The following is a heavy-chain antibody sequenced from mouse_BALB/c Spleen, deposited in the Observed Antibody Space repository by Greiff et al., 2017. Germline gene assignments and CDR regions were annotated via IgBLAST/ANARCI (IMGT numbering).Heavy chain of an antibody. V-gene: IGHV1S81*02. Sequence: QVQLKQSGAELVKPGASVKLSCKASGYTFTSYYMYWVKQRPGQGLEWIGEINPSNGGTNFNEKFKSKATLTVDKSSSTEYMQLSSLTSEDSAVYYWTRGFWDDEAMDDWGQGTSVTVSS. CDR3: TRGFWDDEAMDD. D-gene: IGHD4-1*01. CDR1: GYTFTSYY. J-gene: IGHJ4*01. CDR2: INPSNGGT.